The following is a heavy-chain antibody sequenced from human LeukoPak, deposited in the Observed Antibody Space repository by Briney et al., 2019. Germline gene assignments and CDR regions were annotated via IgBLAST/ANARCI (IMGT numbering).Heavy chain of an antibody. CDR3: ARAGRVSSGSKLDY. J-gene: IGHJ4*02. CDR1: GYTFTSYG. D-gene: IGHD3-22*01. Sequence: GASVKVSCKSSGYTFTSYGITWVRQAPGQGLEWMGWISAYNGNTNYAQKLQGRVTMTTDTSTSTAYMELRSLRSDDTAVYYCARAGRVSSGSKLDYWGQGTLVTVSS. CDR2: ISAYNGNT. V-gene: IGHV1-18*01.